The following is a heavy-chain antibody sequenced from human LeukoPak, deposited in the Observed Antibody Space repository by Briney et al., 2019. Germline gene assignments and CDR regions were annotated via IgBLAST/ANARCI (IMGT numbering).Heavy chain of an antibody. J-gene: IGHJ4*02. V-gene: IGHV3-33*01. Sequence: GGSLRLSCAASGFTFSSYVMHWVRQAPGKGLEWVAVIYYDGRYKYYADSMKGRFTISRDNSKNTLFLQMNSLRAEDTAVYYCASLQYYWGQGTLVTVSS. CDR3: ASLQYY. CDR1: GFTFSSYV. CDR2: IYYDGRYK.